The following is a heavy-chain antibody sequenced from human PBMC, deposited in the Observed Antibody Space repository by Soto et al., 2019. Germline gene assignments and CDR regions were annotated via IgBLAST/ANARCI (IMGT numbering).Heavy chain of an antibody. CDR3: ARDNLAFQGAFDL. D-gene: IGHD3-16*01. CDR2: ITGTSAFT. V-gene: IGHV3-21*01. Sequence: PRGSLRLSCAASGFFFIDFQFDLCRQAPGGCLEWLSSITGTSAFTEYAESIEGRFTISRDNPNKLLFLHMDNLRPEDTAVYYCARDNLAFQGAFDLWGQGTLVTVSS. J-gene: IGHJ4*02. CDR1: GFFFIDFQ.